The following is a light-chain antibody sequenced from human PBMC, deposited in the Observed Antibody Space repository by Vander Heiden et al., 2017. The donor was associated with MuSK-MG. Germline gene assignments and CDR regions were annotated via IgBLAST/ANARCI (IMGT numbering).Light chain of an antibody. V-gene: IGKV1-39*01. J-gene: IGKJ4*01. CDR2: GTS. CDR1: QNMNTF. Sequence: DLQLTQSPSSLSASVGDRVTISCRASQNMNTFLNWFQQKPGKTPTLLIYGTSTLYSGVPSRFSGSGSGTDFTLTISSLKAEDFATYYCQQSSRTPLTFGGGTRVXIK. CDR3: QQSSRTPLT.